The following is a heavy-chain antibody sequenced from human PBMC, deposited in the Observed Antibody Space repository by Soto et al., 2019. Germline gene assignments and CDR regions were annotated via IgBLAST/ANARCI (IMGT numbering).Heavy chain of an antibody. V-gene: IGHV1-18*01. CDR3: ARYAHYGSQAFYKTPWYDY. CDR1: GYTFAIYG. Sequence: ASVKVSCKASGYTFAIYGISWVRQAPGQGLEWMGWVSGYNGNTKYAQKFQDRVTMTTDTATTTAYMEVRSLRSDDTAVYYCARYAHYGSQAFYKTPWYDYWGQGTQVTVSS. J-gene: IGHJ4*02. CDR2: VSGYNGNT. D-gene: IGHD3-10*01.